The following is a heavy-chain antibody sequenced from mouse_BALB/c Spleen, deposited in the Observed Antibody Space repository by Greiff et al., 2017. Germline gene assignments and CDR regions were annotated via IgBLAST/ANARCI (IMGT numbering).Heavy chain of an antibody. J-gene: IGHJ4*01. Sequence: EVKLQESGTVLARPGASVKMSCKASGYTFTSYWMHWVKQRPGQGLEWIGAIYPGNSDTSYNQKFKGKAKLTAVTSTSTAYMELSSLTNEDSAVYYCTRSPYYDFYAMDYWGQGTSVTVSS. CDR2: IYPGNSDT. CDR1: GYTFTSYW. D-gene: IGHD2-4*01. CDR3: TRSPYYDFYAMDY. V-gene: IGHV1-5*01.